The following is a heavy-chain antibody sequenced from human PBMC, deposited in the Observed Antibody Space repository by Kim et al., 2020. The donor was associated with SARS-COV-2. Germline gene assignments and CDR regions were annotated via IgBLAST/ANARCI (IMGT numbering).Heavy chain of an antibody. CDR1: GFTFSSYW. J-gene: IGHJ6*02. CDR3: ARVQLERAGPFRGYYYYGMDV. CDR2: INSDGSST. Sequence: GGSLRLSCAASGFTFSSYWMHWVRQAPGKGLVWVSRINSDGSSTSYADSVKGRFTISRDNAKNTLYLQMNSLRAEDTAVYYCARVQLERAGPFRGYYYYGMDVWGQGTTVTVSS. D-gene: IGHD1-1*01. V-gene: IGHV3-74*01.